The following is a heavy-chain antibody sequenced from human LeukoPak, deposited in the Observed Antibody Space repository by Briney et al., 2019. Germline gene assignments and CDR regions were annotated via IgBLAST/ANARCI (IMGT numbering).Heavy chain of an antibody. J-gene: IGHJ4*02. Sequence: GGSLRLSCAASGFTLSSYGMHRVRRAPGQGLVWVAFIQYDGRNKYYADSVKGRFTISRDNSKNTLYLQMNSLRAEDTAVYYCAMPMDTAMVKTKDSWGQGTLVTVSS. D-gene: IGHD5-18*01. CDR3: AMPMDTAMVKTKDS. CDR1: GFTLSSYG. CDR2: IQYDGRNK. V-gene: IGHV3-30*02.